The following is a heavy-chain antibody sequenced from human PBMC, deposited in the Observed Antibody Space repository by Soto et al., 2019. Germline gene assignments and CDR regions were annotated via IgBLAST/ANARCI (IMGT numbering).Heavy chain of an antibody. V-gene: IGHV1-2*02. CDR3: AADSASYSGSYSYYYGMDV. Sequence: ASVKVSCKASGYTFTGYYMHWVRQAPGQGLEWMGWINPNSGGTNYAQKFQGRVTMTRDTSISTAYMELSRLRSEDTAVYYCAADSASYSGSYSYYYGMDVWGQGTTVTVSS. CDR2: INPNSGGT. J-gene: IGHJ6*02. D-gene: IGHD1-26*01. CDR1: GYTFTGYY.